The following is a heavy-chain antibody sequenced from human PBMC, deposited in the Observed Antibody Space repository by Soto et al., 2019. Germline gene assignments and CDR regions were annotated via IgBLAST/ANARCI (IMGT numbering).Heavy chain of an antibody. CDR2: IYYSGST. Sequence: PSETLSLTCTVSGGSISSYYWSWIRQPPGKGLEWIGYIYYSGSTNYNPSLKSRVTISVDTSKNQFSLKLSSVTAADTAVYYCARERRVYGSGTGYYYYGMDVWGRGTTVTVSS. J-gene: IGHJ6*04. V-gene: IGHV4-59*01. CDR3: ARERRVYGSGTGYYYYGMDV. CDR1: GGSISSYY. D-gene: IGHD3-10*01.